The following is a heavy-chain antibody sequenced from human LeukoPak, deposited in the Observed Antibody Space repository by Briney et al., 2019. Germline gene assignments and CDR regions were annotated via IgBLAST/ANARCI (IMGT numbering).Heavy chain of an antibody. J-gene: IGHJ6*03. V-gene: IGHV4-39*07. CDR1: GGFISSSSYY. CDR3: ASGSHSTEYYYYYMDV. D-gene: IGHD2-8*02. CDR2: IYYSGST. Sequence: SETLSLTCTVSGGFISSSSYYWGWIRQPPGKGMEWIGSIYYSGSTYYNPSLKSRVTISVDTSKNQFSLKLSSVTAADTAVYYCASGSHSTEYYYYYMDVWGKGTTVTVSS.